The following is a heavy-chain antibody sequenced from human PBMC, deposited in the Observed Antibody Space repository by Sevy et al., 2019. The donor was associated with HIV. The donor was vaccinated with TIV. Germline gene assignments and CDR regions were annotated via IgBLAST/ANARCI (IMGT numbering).Heavy chain of an antibody. D-gene: IGHD4-17*01. CDR3: ARGKTYGDYAGYFDY. J-gene: IGHJ4*02. CDR1: GFPFSAYA. Sequence: GGSLRLSCVASGFPFSAYAMNWVRQAPGRGLEWVSSISDRSNYIYYADSLQGRFTISRDNAKNSLYREMNSLRGDDTAVYYCARGKTYGDYAGYFDYWGQGTLVTVSS. CDR2: ISDRSNYI. V-gene: IGHV3-21*01.